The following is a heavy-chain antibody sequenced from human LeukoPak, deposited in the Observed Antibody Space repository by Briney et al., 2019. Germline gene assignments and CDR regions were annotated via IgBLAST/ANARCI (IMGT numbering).Heavy chain of an antibody. J-gene: IGHJ5*02. D-gene: IGHD3-10*01. CDR3: ARDLSPDLLWFGDPRLPENWFDP. Sequence: GASVKVSCKVSGYTLTELSMHWVRQAPGKGLEWMGGFDPEDGETIYAQKFQGRVTMTEDTSTDTAYMELSRLRSDDTAVYYCARDLSPDLLWFGDPRLPENWFDPWGQGTLVTVSS. CDR1: GYTLTELS. CDR2: FDPEDGET. V-gene: IGHV1-24*01.